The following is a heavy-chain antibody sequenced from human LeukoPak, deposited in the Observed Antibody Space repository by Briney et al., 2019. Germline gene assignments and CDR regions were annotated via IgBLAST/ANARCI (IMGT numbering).Heavy chain of an antibody. CDR1: GFTFDDYA. CDR2: ISWNSGNI. V-gene: IGHV3-9*01. CDR3: ARDFSYSYFDY. Sequence: GGSLRLSCAASGFTFDDYAMHWVRQAPGKGLEWVSGISWNSGNIGYADSVKGRFTISRDNAKNSLYLQMNSLRAEDTAVYYCARDFSYSYFDYWGPGTLVTVSS. J-gene: IGHJ4*02. D-gene: IGHD5-12*01.